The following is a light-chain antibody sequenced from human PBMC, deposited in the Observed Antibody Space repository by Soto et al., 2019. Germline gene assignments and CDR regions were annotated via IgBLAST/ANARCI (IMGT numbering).Light chain of an antibody. CDR3: TSYASSSTPVV. CDR1: SSDIGGYKY. CDR2: DVT. V-gene: IGLV2-14*03. J-gene: IGLJ2*01. Sequence: QSALTQPASVSGSPGQSITISCTGTSSDIGGYKYVSWYQHHPGTAPKLMIYDVTNRPSGVSNRFSGSKSGNTASLTISGLQAEDGGDYYCTSYASSSTPVVFGGGTKLTVL.